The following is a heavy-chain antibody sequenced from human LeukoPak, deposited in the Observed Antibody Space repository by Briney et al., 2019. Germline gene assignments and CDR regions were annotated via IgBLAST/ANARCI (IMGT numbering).Heavy chain of an antibody. CDR1: GGSISSYY. CDR3: ARLRGYSSEPFDY. D-gene: IGHD5-18*01. J-gene: IGHJ4*02. V-gene: IGHV4-59*01. CDR2: IYYSGST. Sequence: SETLSLTCTVSGGSISSYYWSWIRQPPGKGLEWIGYIYYSGSTNYNPSLKSRVTISVDTSKNQFSLKLSSVTAADTAVYYCARLRGYSSEPFDYWGQGTLVTVSS.